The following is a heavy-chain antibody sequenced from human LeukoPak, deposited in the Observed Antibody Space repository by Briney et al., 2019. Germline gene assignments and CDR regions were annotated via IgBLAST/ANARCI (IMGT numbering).Heavy chain of an antibody. D-gene: IGHD1-26*01. CDR3: ARDNGIVGATFDY. Sequence: GGSLRLSCAASGFTFSTYWMSWFRQAPGKGLGWVANINQDGGKTYYVDSVQGRFTISRDNAKNPLYLQMNSLRAEDTAVYYCARDNGIVGATFDYWGQGTLVTVSS. V-gene: IGHV3-7*01. CDR2: INQDGGKT. CDR1: GFTFSTYW. J-gene: IGHJ4*02.